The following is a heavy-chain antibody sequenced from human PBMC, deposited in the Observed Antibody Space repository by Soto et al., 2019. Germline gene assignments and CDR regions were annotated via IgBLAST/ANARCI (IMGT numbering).Heavy chain of an antibody. CDR1: GFAFSTYT. Sequence: EVQLLESGGGLVQPGGSLRISCAVSGFAFSTYTMNWVRQAPGKGLEWVSSISRESASIYYADSVKGRFTISRDNAKNSLYLQMNSLRGEDTAVYFCASGRYGDYDSWGQGTLVTVSS. D-gene: IGHD4-17*01. J-gene: IGHJ5*01. CDR2: ISRESASI. V-gene: IGHV3-21*01. CDR3: ASGRYGDYDS.